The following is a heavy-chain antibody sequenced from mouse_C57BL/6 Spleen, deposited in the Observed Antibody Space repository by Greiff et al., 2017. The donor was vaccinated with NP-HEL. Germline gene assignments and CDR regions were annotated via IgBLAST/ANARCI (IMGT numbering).Heavy chain of an antibody. CDR2: INPNYGTT. CDR3: ALDSNYEGYYAMDY. D-gene: IGHD2-5*01. J-gene: IGHJ4*01. Sequence: VQLQQSGPELVKPGASVKISCKASGYSFTDYNMNWVKQSNGKSLEWIGVINPNYGTTSYNQKFKGKATLTVDQSSSTAYLQLNSLTSEDSAVYYCALDSNYEGYYAMDYWGQGTSVTVSS. CDR1: GYSFTDYN. V-gene: IGHV1-39*01.